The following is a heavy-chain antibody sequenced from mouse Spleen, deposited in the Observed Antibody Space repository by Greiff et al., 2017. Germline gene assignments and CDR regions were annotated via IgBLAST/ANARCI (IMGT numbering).Heavy chain of an antibody. CDR1: GYAFSSSW. D-gene: IGHD2-3*01. CDR3: ARADGYTEDY. Sequence: QVQLKESGPELVKPGASVKISCKASGYAFSSSWMNWVKQRPGKGLEWIGRIYPGDGDTNYNGKFKGKATLTADKSSSTAYMQLSSLTSEDSAVYFCARADGYTEDYWGQGTTLTVSS. J-gene: IGHJ2*01. V-gene: IGHV1-82*01. CDR2: IYPGDGDT.